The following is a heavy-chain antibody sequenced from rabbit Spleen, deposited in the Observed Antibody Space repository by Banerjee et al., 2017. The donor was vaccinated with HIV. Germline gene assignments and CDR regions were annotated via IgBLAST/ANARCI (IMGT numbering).Heavy chain of an antibody. D-gene: IGHD6-1*01. CDR3: ARADYTYGYGFYAYVTYFDL. V-gene: IGHV1S40*01. CDR2: INIVTGKS. J-gene: IGHJ4*01. Sequence: QSLEESGGGLVKPEGSLTLTCKASGFSFNDKDVMCWVRQAPGKGLEWIACINIVTGKSVYASWAKGRFTISKTSSTTVTLKMTSLTAADTATYLCARADYTYGYGFYAYVTYFDLWGPGTLVTVS. CDR1: GFSFNDKDV.